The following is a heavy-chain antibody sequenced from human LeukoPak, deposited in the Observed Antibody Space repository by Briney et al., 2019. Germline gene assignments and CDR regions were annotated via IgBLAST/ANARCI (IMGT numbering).Heavy chain of an antibody. CDR2: IKKDGSEI. J-gene: IGHJ3*02. D-gene: IGHD5-12*01. CDR1: GFTFSSYW. CDR3: ATYSGPDKLDAFDI. Sequence: GGSLRLSCAASGFTFSSYWMSWVRQAPGKGLEWVANIKKDGSEIFYVDSVKGRFTISRDNAKTSLYLQMNSLRVEDTAVYYCATYSGPDKLDAFDIWGQGTMVTVSS. V-gene: IGHV3-7*01.